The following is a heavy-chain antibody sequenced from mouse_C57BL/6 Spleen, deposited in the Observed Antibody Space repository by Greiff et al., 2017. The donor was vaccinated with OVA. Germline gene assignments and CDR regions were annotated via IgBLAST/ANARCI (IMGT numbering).Heavy chain of an antibody. J-gene: IGHJ4*01. CDR1: GFSLTSYG. Sequence: QVQLKESGPGLVQPSQSLSITCTVSGFSLTSYGVHWVRQSPGKGLEWLGVIWSGGSTDYNAAFISRLSISKDNSKSQVFFKMNSLQADDTAIYYCARGRDYEGDYWGQGTSVTVSS. V-gene: IGHV2-2*01. D-gene: IGHD2-4*01. CDR3: ARGRDYEGDY. CDR2: IWSGGST.